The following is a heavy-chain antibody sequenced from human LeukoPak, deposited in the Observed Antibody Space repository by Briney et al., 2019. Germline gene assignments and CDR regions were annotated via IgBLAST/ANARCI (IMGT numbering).Heavy chain of an antibody. V-gene: IGHV3-23*01. D-gene: IGHD2-2*01. Sequence: GGSLRLSCAASGFTFSSYAMSWVRQAPGKGPEWFSAISGSGGSTYYADSVKGRFTISRDNSKNTLYLQMNSLRAEDTAVYYCAKEWRYCSSTSCYPPLYYYYYYMDVWGKGTTVTVSS. J-gene: IGHJ6*03. CDR1: GFTFSSYA. CDR3: AKEWRYCSSTSCYPPLYYYYYYMDV. CDR2: ISGSGGST.